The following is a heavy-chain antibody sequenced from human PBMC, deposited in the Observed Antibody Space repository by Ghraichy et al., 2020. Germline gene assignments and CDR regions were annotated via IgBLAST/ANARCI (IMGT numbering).Heavy chain of an antibody. CDR3: ARPATYYYDSSGLLNAFDI. CDR2: ISSSSSTI. J-gene: IGHJ3*02. D-gene: IGHD3-22*01. V-gene: IGHV3-48*02. CDR1: GFTFSSYS. Sequence: SLRLSCAASGFTFSSYSMNWVRQAPGKGLEWVSYISSSSSTIYYADSVKGRFTISRDNAKNSLYLQMNSLRDEDTAVYYCARPATYYYDSSGLLNAFDIWGQGTMVTVSS.